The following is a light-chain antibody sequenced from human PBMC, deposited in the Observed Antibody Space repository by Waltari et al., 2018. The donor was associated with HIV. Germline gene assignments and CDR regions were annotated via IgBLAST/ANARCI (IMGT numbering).Light chain of an antibody. J-gene: IGKJ3*01. CDR1: HNISGF. V-gene: IGKV1-39*01. CDR2: ATS. Sequence: IQLPQSPSSLSAYLADNVTITCRPSHNISGFLNWYQQKPGKAPKLLVFATSSLQSGVPSRFKGSASGMDFSLTINSLHPEDFATYYCQQSFSGFSFGPGTSVD. CDR3: QQSFSGFS.